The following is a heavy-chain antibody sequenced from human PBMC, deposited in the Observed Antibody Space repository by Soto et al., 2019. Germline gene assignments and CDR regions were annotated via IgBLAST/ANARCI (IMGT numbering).Heavy chain of an antibody. CDR3: ARDQPDIVATDAFDI. CDR2: IIPILGIA. CDR1: GGTFSSYT. V-gene: IGHV1-69*04. Sequence: GASVKVSCKASGGTFSSYTISWVRQAPGQGLEWMGRIIPILGIANYAQKFQGRVTITADKSTSTAYMELSSLRSEDTAVYYCARDQPDIVATDAFDIWGQGTMVTVSS. D-gene: IGHD5-12*01. J-gene: IGHJ3*02.